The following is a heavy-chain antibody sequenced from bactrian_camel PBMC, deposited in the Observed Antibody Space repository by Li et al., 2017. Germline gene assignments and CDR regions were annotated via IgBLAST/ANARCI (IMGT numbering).Heavy chain of an antibody. V-gene: IGHV3S55*01. Sequence: HVQLVESGGGSVRAGGSLRLSCAASGYRYASYCMGWFRQVPGKEREAVASISTDGISTYADSVKGRFTLSQGNNKNTLYLQMNSLKPEDTAMYYCAADLSWGAYCGLMRAADFRYWGQGTQVTVS. D-gene: IGHD1*01. J-gene: IGHJ6*01. CDR3: AADLSWGAYCGLMRAADFRY. CDR1: GYRYASYC. CDR2: ISTDGIS.